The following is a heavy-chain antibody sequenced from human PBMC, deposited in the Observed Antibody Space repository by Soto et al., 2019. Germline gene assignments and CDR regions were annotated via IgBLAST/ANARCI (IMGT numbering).Heavy chain of an antibody. D-gene: IGHD2-15*01. Sequence: DVQLLESGGGLVQPEGSVRLSCAASGFTFSSYAMGWVRQGPGKGLEWVAVVSIGGSTHYADSVRGRFTISRDNSKNTLSLQMNSLIAEDTAVYFCAKRRGAGGHFDYWGQGALVTVSS. CDR1: GFTFSSYA. J-gene: IGHJ4*02. CDR3: AKRRGAGGHFDY. CDR2: VSIGGST. V-gene: IGHV3-23*01.